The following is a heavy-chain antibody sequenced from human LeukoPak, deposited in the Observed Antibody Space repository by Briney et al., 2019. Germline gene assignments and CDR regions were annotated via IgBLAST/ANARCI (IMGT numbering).Heavy chain of an antibody. CDR1: GYTFNNYG. CDR2: INTNTGNP. V-gene: IGHV7-4-1*02. J-gene: IGHJ5*02. CDR3: ARDSTSWYP. Sequence: ASVKVSCKASGYTFNNYGISWVRQAPGQGLEWMGWINTNTGNPTYAQGFTGRFVFSLDTSVSKAYLQISSLKAEDTAVYYCARDSTSWYPWGQGTLVTVSS. D-gene: IGHD6-13*01.